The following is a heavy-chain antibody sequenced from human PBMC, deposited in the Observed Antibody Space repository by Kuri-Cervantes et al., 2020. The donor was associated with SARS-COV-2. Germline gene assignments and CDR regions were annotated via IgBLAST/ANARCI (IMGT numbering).Heavy chain of an antibody. Sequence: SCAVSGCSISSGGYSWICNRQPPGKGLEWIGYIYHSGCTYYTPSLKSRVTISVDRSKNQFSLKLSSVTAADTAVYYCARVRDIVLMVYAIRGWFDPWGQGTLVTVSS. D-gene: IGHD2-8*01. J-gene: IGHJ5*02. V-gene: IGHV4-30-2*01. CDR3: ARVRDIVLMVYAIRGWFDP. CDR1: GCSISSGGYS. CDR2: IYHSGCT.